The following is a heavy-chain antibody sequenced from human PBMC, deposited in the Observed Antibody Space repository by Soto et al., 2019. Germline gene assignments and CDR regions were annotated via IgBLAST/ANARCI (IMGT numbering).Heavy chain of an antibody. D-gene: IGHD6-6*01. CDR1: GGTFSSYA. CDR3: ARSSGYYYGMDV. J-gene: IGHJ6*02. V-gene: IGHV1-69*01. CDR2: IIPIFGTA. Sequence: QVQLVQSGAEVKKPGSSVKVSCKASGGTFSSYAISWVRQAPGQGLEWMGGIIPIFGTANYAQKFQGRVTITADESTXXXXXXXXSLRSEDTAVYYCARSSGYYYGMDVWGQGTTVTVSS.